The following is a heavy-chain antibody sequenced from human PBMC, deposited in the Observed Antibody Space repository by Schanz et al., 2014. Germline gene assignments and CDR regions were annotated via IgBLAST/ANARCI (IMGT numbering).Heavy chain of an antibody. CDR3: ARDHTTESYYSAGPPIDY. CDR1: GFTFSSYA. D-gene: IGHD1-26*01. CDR2: ISGGGGTT. J-gene: IGHJ4*02. V-gene: IGHV3-23*04. Sequence: EVQLAESGGGLVQPGGSLRLSCAASGFTFSSYAMSWVRQAPGKGLEWVSAISGGGGTTYYADSVKGRFTISRDNSKNSRYLQMNSRRAEDTAVYYCARDHTTESYYSAGPPIDYWGQGTLLTVSS.